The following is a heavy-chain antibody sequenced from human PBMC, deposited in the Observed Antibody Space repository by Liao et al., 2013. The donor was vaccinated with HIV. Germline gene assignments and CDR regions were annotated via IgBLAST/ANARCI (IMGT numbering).Heavy chain of an antibody. Sequence: QVQLQESGPGLVKPSETLSLTCTVSGGSISSYYWSWIRQPAGKGLEWIGRIYTSGSTNYNPSLKSRVTMSVDTSKNQISLKLTSVIVADTAVYYCVGSEFGTGHFDHWGQGTLVTVSS. CDR1: GGSISSYY. J-gene: IGHJ4*02. CDR2: IYTSGST. D-gene: IGHD3-10*01. CDR3: VGSEFGTGHFDH. V-gene: IGHV4-4*07.